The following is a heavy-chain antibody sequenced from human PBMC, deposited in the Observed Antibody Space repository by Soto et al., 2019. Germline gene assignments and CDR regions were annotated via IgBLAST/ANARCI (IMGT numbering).Heavy chain of an antibody. V-gene: IGHV4-4*02. D-gene: IGHD2-8*01. CDR1: GGSISSSTW. CDR2: VYHSGST. CDR3: ARDQWSPGDEARSFDY. J-gene: IGHJ4*02. Sequence: QVQLQESGPGLVKPSGTLSLTCAVSGGSISSSTWWSWVRQPPGKGLEWIGEVYHSGSTNYNPSLKSRVTISVDKSKNQFSLKLSSVTAADTAVYYCARDQWSPGDEARSFDYWGQGTLVTVSS.